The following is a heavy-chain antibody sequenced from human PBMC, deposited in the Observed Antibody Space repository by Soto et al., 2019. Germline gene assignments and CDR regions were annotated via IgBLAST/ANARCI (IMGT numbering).Heavy chain of an antibody. D-gene: IGHD1-26*01. J-gene: IGHJ2*01. CDR3: ARDGGSDSTYWYVDP. Sequence: QVQLVQSGAEVKKPGSSVKVSCTASGGTFSSYTISWVRQAPGQGLEWMGRIIHILGIANYAQKFQGRVTITADKSTSTDYVELISLISEDTAVYYGARDGGSDSTYWYVDPWGRGTLVTVSS. CDR2: IIHILGIA. V-gene: IGHV1-69*08. CDR1: GGTFSSYT.